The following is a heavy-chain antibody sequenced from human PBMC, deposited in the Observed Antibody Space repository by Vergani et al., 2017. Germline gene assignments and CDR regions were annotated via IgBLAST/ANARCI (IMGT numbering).Heavy chain of an antibody. D-gene: IGHD3-3*01. V-gene: IGHV4-34*01. CDR3: ARVQDLYDFWSGYRVRYYYYMDV. J-gene: IGHJ6*03. Sequence: QVQLQQWGAGLLKPSETLSLTCAVYGGSFSGYYWSWIRQPPGKGLEWIGEINHSGGTNYNPSLKSRVTISVDTSKNQFSLKLSSVTAADTAVYYCARVQDLYDFWSGYRVRYYYYMDVWGKGTTVTVSS. CDR1: GGSFSGYY. CDR2: INHSGGT.